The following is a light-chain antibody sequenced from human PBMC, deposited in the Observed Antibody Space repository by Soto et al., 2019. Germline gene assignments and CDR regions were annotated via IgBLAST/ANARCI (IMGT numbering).Light chain of an antibody. V-gene: IGLV2-14*01. CDR2: EVS. Sequence: QSALTQPASVSGSPGQSITISCTGTSSDVGAYDYVSWYQQHPGKAPKFMLFEVSNRPSGLSDRFSGSKSGNTASLTISGLQAADEADYYCSSFTTSNTWVFGGGTKVTVL. CDR1: SSDVGAYDY. CDR3: SSFTTSNTWV. J-gene: IGLJ3*02.